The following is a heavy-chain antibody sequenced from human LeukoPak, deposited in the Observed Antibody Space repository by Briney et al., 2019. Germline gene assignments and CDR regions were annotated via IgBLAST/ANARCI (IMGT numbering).Heavy chain of an antibody. J-gene: IGHJ5*02. Sequence: GASVKVSCKASGYSFNSYGISWVRQAPGQGLEWMGWINTYKGNSNYAQKFQGRVSMTTARSTSTVYLELRSLRSDDTAVYYCARDQKVGTTATYTPFDPWGQGTLVTVSS. CDR3: ARDQKVGTTATYTPFDP. D-gene: IGHD1-26*01. CDR1: GYSFNSYG. V-gene: IGHV1-18*01. CDR2: INTYKGNS.